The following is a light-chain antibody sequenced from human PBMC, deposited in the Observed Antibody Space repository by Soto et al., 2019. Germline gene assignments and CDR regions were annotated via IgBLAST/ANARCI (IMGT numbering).Light chain of an antibody. J-gene: IGLJ1*01. Sequence: QSALTQPASVSGSPGQSITISCTGTSSDVGGYNYVSWYQQHPGKAPKLMIYDVSNRPSGVSNRFSGSKSGNTASLTISGLHAEDEDDYYCSSYTGSSIPYVFVTGTKLTVL. CDR3: SSYTGSSIPYV. CDR2: DVS. CDR1: SSDVGGYNY. V-gene: IGLV2-14*01.